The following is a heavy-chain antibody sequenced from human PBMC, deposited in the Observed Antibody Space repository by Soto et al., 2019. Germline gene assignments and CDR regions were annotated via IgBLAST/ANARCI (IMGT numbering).Heavy chain of an antibody. D-gene: IGHD3-22*01. Sequence: GGSLRLSCAASGFTFSSYSMNWVRQAPGKGLERVSYISSSSSTIYYADSVKGRFTISRDNAKNSMYLQINSQRAEDMVVYYCARDYYDSSGYAYWGQGSLVTVSS. V-gene: IGHV3-48*01. J-gene: IGHJ4*02. CDR1: GFTFSSYS. CDR2: ISSSSSTI. CDR3: ARDYYDSSGYAY.